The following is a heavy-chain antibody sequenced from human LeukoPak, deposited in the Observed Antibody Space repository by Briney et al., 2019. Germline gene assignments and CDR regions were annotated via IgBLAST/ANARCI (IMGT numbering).Heavy chain of an antibody. CDR3: ARGDCPNCYRARGLDFDY. V-gene: IGHV3-30-3*01. CDR2: ISYDGSNK. J-gene: IGHJ4*02. D-gene: IGHD2-2*01. CDR1: GFTFSSYA. Sequence: GGSLRLSCAASGFTFSSYAMHWVRQAPGKGLEWVAVISYDGSNKYYADSVKGRFTISRDNSKNTLYLQMNSLRAEDTAVYYCARGDCPNCYRARGLDFDYWGQGTLVTVSS.